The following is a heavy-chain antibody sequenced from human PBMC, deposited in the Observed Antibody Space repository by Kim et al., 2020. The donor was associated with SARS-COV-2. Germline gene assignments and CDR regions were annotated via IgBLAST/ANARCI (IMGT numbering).Heavy chain of an antibody. Sequence: ADSVKGRFTISRDNSKNTLYLQMNSLRAEDTAVYYCARDGVIAVNDAFDIWGQGTMVTVSS. CDR3: ARDGVIAVNDAFDI. V-gene: IGHV3-30*07. J-gene: IGHJ3*02. D-gene: IGHD3-16*02.